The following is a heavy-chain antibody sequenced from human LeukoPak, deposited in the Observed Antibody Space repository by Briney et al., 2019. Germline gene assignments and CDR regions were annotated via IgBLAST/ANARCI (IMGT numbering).Heavy chain of an antibody. V-gene: IGHV4-39*01. CDR2: IYYSGST. CDR3: ARQARNYFDAPYYFDY. Sequence: SETLSLTCTVSGGSISSSSYYWGWIRQPQGKGLEWIGSIYYSGSTYYNPSLKSRVTISVDTSKNQFSLKLSSVTAADPAVYYCARQARNYFDAPYYFDYWGQGTLVTVSS. D-gene: IGHD3-22*01. CDR1: GGSISSSSYY. J-gene: IGHJ4*02.